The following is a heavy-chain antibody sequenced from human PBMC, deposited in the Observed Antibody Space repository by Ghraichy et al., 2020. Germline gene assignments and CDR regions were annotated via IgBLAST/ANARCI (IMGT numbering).Heavy chain of an antibody. CDR3: ARSSRDVRLYFDY. CDR1: GGSISSSNY. J-gene: IGHJ4*02. V-gene: IGHV4-39*01. Sequence: SETLSLTCTVSGGSISSSNYWDWIRQPPGKGLEWIGSIYYSGSTYYNPSLKSRVTISVDTSNNQFSLKLSSVTAADTAVYYCARSSRDVRLYFDYWGQGTLVTVSS. CDR2: IYYSGST. D-gene: IGHD6-6*01.